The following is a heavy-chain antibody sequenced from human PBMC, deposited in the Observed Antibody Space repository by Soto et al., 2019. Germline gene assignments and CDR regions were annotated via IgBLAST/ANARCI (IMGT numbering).Heavy chain of an antibody. V-gene: IGHV3-30-3*01. Sequence: QVQLVESGGGVVQPGRSLRLSCAASGFTFSNYAMYWVRQAPGKGLEWVAVISYDGSNKYYVDSVKGRFTISRDNSKNTLYLQMNILRAEDTAVYYCAREGAIFGVVINAVDYWAQGTLVTVSS. D-gene: IGHD3-3*02. CDR1: GFTFSNYA. CDR2: ISYDGSNK. CDR3: AREGAIFGVVINAVDY. J-gene: IGHJ4*02.